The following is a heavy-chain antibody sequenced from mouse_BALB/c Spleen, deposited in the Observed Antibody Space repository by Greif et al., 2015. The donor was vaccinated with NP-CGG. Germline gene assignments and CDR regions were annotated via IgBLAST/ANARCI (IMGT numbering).Heavy chain of an antibody. Sequence: VQLQQSGPELVKPGASVKMSCKASGYTFTSYVMHWVKQKPGQGLEWMGYINPYNDGTKYNEKFKGKATLTSDKSSSTAYMELSSLTSEDSAVYYCARGGTVVPYFDYWGQGTTLTVSS. D-gene: IGHD1-1*01. CDR2: INPYNDGT. V-gene: IGHV1-14*01. CDR1: GYTFTSYV. J-gene: IGHJ2*01. CDR3: ARGGTVVPYFDY.